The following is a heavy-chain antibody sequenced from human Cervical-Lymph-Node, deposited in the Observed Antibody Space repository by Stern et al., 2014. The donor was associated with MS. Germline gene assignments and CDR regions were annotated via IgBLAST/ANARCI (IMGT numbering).Heavy chain of an antibody. D-gene: IGHD3-10*01. CDR3: ARVLPLLWFGELPYYGMDV. V-gene: IGHV4-59*01. CDR2: IYYSGST. Sequence: QVQLQESGPGLVKPSETLSLTCTVSGGSISSYYWSWIRQPPGKGLEWIGYIYYSGSTNYNPSLKSRVTISVDTSKNQFSLKLSSVTAADTAVYYCARVLPLLWFGELPYYGMDVWGQGTTVTVSS. J-gene: IGHJ6*02. CDR1: GGSISSYY.